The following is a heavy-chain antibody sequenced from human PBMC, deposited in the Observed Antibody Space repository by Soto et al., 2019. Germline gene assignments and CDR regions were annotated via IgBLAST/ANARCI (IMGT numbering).Heavy chain of an antibody. Sequence: PSETLALTCAVSGGSISSGDYYWSGTPQPPGKGLEWIGYIYYSGSTYYNPSLQSRVTISVDTSKNQFSLKLSSVTAADTAVYYCARVRGAAAPIDYWGQGTLVTVSS. CDR1: GGSISSGDYY. CDR2: IYYSGST. V-gene: IGHV4-30-4*01. J-gene: IGHJ4*02. D-gene: IGHD6-13*01. CDR3: ARVRGAAAPIDY.